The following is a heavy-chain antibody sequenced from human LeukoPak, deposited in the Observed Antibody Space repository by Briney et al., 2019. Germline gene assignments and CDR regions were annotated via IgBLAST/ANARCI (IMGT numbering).Heavy chain of an antibody. CDR2: INPNSGGT. CDR1: GYTFTGYY. V-gene: IGHV1-2*02. D-gene: IGHD3-22*01. CDR3: ARERSITMIVVAIQGLDY. Sequence: ASVKVSCKASGYTFTGYYMHWVRQAPGQGLEWMGWINPNSGGTNCAQKFQGRVTMTRDTSISTAYMELSRLRSDDTAVYYCARERSITMIVVAIQGLDYWGQGTLVTVSS. J-gene: IGHJ4*02.